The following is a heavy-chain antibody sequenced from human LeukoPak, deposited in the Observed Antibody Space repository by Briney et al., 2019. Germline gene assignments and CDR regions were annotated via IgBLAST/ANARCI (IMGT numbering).Heavy chain of an antibody. CDR1: GFTFSSYW. Sequence: PGGSLRLSCAASGFTFSSYWMSWVRQAPGKGLEWVANIKQDGSEKYYVDSVKGRFTISRDNAKNSLYLQMNSLRAEDTAVYYCAHLGSGWYNDYWGQGTLVTVSS. CDR2: IKQDGSEK. J-gene: IGHJ4*02. D-gene: IGHD6-19*01. V-gene: IGHV3-7*01. CDR3: AHLGSGWYNDY.